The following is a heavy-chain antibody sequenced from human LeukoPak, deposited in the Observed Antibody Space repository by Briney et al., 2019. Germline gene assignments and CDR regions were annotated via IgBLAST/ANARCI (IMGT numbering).Heavy chain of an antibody. Sequence: GSLRLSCAASGFTFSDYYMNWLRQPPGKGLEWIGNIFHGGSTSYNPSLKSRLTISGDTSKNQFSLKLTSVTAADTAVYYCARAGLWFGESPGALWGQGKLVIVSS. J-gene: IGHJ4*02. CDR2: IFHGGST. CDR3: ARAGLWFGESPGAL. CDR1: GFTFSDYY. D-gene: IGHD3-10*01. V-gene: IGHV4-38-2*01.